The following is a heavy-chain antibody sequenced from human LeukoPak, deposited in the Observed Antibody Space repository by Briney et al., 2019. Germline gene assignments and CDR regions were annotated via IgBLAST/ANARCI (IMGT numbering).Heavy chain of an antibody. Sequence: ASVKVSCKASGYTFTSYYMHWVRQAPGQGLEWMGIINPSGGSTSYAQKFQGRVTMTRDTSTSTVYMELSSLRSEDTAVYYCATSPPFCSTSCPPQWLRLREVAFDIWGQGTMVTVSS. CDR1: GYTFTSYY. V-gene: IGHV1-46*01. J-gene: IGHJ3*02. CDR3: ATSPPFCSTSCPPQWLRLREVAFDI. D-gene: IGHD2-2*01. CDR2: INPSGGST.